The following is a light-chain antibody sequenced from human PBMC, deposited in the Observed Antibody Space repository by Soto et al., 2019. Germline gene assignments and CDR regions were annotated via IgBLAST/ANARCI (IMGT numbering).Light chain of an antibody. Sequence: EIVLTQSPATLSLSPGERATLSCRASQSVSGYLAWYQQKPGKAPRLLIYDASNRATGIPARFSGSGSGTDFTLTISSLEPEDFAVYYCQQRSNWPRSIAFGQGTRLEI. V-gene: IGKV3-11*01. J-gene: IGKJ5*01. CDR3: QQRSNWPRSIA. CDR1: QSVSGY. CDR2: DAS.